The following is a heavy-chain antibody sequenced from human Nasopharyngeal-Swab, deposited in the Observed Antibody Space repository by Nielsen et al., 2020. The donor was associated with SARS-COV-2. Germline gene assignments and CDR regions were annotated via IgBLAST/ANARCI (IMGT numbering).Heavy chain of an antibody. D-gene: IGHD2-15*01. V-gene: IGHV3-33*01. CDR3: ARSNFIGGSSPPPDY. CDR2: IWYDGSNK. J-gene: IGHJ4*02. CDR1: GFIFSSYG. Sequence: SLNISCAASGFIFSSYGMHWVRQPPGKGLEWVAVIWYDGSNKYYADSVQGRFTISRDNSKNTLYLQMNSLRAEDTAVYCCARSNFIGGSSPPPDYWGQGTLVTVSS.